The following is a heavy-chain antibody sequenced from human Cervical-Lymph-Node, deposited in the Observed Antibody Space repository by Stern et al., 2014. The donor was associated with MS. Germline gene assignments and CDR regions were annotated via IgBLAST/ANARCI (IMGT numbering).Heavy chain of an antibody. Sequence: VQLVESGGGVVQPGRSLRLSCAASGFTFSSYGMHWVRQAPGKGLEWVAVIWYDGSNKYYADSVKGRFTISRDNSKNTLYLQMNSLRAEDTAVYYCARTPGKLGISPFDYWGQGTLVTVSS. J-gene: IGHJ4*02. CDR3: ARTPGKLGISPFDY. V-gene: IGHV3-33*01. CDR1: GFTFSSYG. D-gene: IGHD7-27*01. CDR2: IWYDGSNK.